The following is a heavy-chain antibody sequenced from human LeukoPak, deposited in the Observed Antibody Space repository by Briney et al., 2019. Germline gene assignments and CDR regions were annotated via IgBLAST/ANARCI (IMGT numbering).Heavy chain of an antibody. CDR1: GYTFTGYY. CDR2: INPNSGGT. D-gene: IGHD3-3*01. Sequence: ASVKVSCKASGYTFTGYYMHWVRQAPGQGLEWMGWINPNSGGTNYAQKFQGRVTMTRDTSISTAYMELSRLRSDDTAVYYCARARSYDFWSGLNWFDPWGQGTLVTVSS. J-gene: IGHJ5*02. V-gene: IGHV1-2*02. CDR3: ARARSYDFWSGLNWFDP.